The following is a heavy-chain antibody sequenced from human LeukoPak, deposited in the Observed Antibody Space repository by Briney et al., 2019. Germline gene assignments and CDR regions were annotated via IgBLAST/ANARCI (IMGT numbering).Heavy chain of an antibody. CDR1: GFTFSSHW. Sequence: GGSLTLSCADSGFTFSSHWMSWVRQAPGKGLEWVANIKQDGSEKYYLDSVKGRFTISRDNAKKTVYLQMNSLRAEDTAVYYCTRAHGYRKTLLDYWGQGTLVTVSS. D-gene: IGHD6-13*01. CDR2: IKQDGSEK. V-gene: IGHV3-7*01. CDR3: TRAHGYRKTLLDY. J-gene: IGHJ4*02.